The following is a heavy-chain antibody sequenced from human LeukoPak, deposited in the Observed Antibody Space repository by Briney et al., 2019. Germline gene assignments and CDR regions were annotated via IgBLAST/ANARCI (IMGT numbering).Heavy chain of an antibody. Sequence: AGGSLTLSCAASGFTVSRNYMIWVRQAPGKGLEWVSVIYIVGRTYYADSVKGRFTISRDNSKNTLYLQMNSRRAEDTAVYYCARVPSWDYYYYMDVWGKGTPVTVSS. CDR2: IYIVGRT. CDR1: GFTVSRNY. V-gene: IGHV3-53*01. D-gene: IGHD3-16*01. J-gene: IGHJ6*03. CDR3: ARVPSWDYYYYMDV.